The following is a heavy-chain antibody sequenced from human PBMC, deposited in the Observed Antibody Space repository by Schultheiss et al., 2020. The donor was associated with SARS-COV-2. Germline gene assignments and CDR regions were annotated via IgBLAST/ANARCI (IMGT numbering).Heavy chain of an antibody. CDR1: GGSISSGGYY. CDR3: AREGYDRGRWLDP. V-gene: IGHV4-61*08. Sequence: SQTLSLTCTVSGGSISSGGYYWSWIRQHPGKGLEWIGYIYYSGSTNYNPSLRSRLTISIDTSNNQFSLKLTSVTAADTAVYYCAREGYDRGRWLDPWGQGTLVTVSS. CDR2: IYYSGST. J-gene: IGHJ5*02. D-gene: IGHD3-22*01.